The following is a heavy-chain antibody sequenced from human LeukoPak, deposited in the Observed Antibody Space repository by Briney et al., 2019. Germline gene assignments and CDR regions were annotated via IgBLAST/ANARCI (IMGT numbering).Heavy chain of an antibody. V-gene: IGHV5-51*01. J-gene: IGHJ4*02. CDR2: IYPGDSDT. CDR1: GYSFTNYW. CDR3: AGRGYYDSSGYYNFDY. Sequence: GESLKISCKGSGYSFTNYWIAWVRQMPGKGLEWMGIIYPGDSDTRCSPSFQGQVTISADKSISTAYLQWSSLKASDTAMYYCAGRGYYDSSGYYNFDYWGQGTLVTVSS. D-gene: IGHD3-22*01.